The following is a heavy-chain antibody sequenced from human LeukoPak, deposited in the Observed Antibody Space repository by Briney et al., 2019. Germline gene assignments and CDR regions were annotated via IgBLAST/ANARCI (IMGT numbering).Heavy chain of an antibody. Sequence: GGSLRLSCAASGFTVSSNYMSWARQAPGKGLGWVSVIYSGGSTYYADSVKGRFTISRDNSKNTLYLQMNSLRAEDTAVYYCAREETVLRYFDWGQGTLVTVSS. D-gene: IGHD3-9*01. CDR2: IYSGGST. CDR3: AREETVLRYFD. V-gene: IGHV3-66*01. CDR1: GFTVSSNY. J-gene: IGHJ4*02.